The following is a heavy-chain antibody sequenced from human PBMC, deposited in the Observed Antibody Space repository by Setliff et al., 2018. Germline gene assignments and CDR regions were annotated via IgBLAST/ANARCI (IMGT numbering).Heavy chain of an antibody. D-gene: IGHD3-10*01. CDR2: INPHGSEK. J-gene: IGHJ4*02. Sequence: PGGSLRLSCTASGFTFSNCWVSWVRQAPGKGLEWLASINPHGSEKYYADSVKGRFTISRDNAKNSLSLQMNNLGSEDTAVYYCFGAGTCSYWGQGTLVTVSS. CDR1: GFTFSNCW. V-gene: IGHV3-7*01. CDR3: FGAGTCSY.